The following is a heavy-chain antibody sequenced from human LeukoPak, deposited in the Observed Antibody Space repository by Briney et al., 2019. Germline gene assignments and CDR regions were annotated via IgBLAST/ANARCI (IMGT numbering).Heavy chain of an antibody. J-gene: IGHJ4*02. CDR2: ISAYNGNT. V-gene: IGHV1-18*01. Sequence: ASVKASCKASGYTFTSYSISWVRQAPGQGLEWMGWISAYNGNTNYAQKLQGRVTMTTDTSTSTAYMELRSLRSDDTAVYYCARVLRGSYYYDSSGYYWYFDYWGQGTLVTVSS. D-gene: IGHD3-22*01. CDR1: GYTFTSYS. CDR3: ARVLRGSYYYDSSGYYWYFDY.